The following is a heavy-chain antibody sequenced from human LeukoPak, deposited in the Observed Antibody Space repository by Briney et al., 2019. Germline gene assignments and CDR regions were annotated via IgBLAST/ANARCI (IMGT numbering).Heavy chain of an antibody. CDR1: GFSFSTYT. J-gene: IGHJ3*02. Sequence: PGGSLRLSCAASGFSFSTYTMKWVRQAPGKGLEWVSFITSASSYIYYADSVKGRFTISRDNDKRSLYLQMDNLRVEDTAIYYCARVNTVTRNYGAFDIWGQGTMVTVSS. CDR2: ITSASSYI. V-gene: IGHV3-21*01. CDR3: ARVNTVTRNYGAFDI. D-gene: IGHD4-17*01.